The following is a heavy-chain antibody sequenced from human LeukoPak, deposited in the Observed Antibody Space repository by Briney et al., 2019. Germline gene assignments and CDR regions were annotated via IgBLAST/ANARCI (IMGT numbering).Heavy chain of an antibody. V-gene: IGHV4-34*01. D-gene: IGHD3-22*01. CDR2: INHSGST. J-gene: IGHJ6*02. Sequence: PSETLSLTCAVYGGSFSGYYWSWIRQPPGKGLERIGEINHSGSTNYNPSLKSRVTISVDTSKNQFSLKLSSVTAADTAVYYCARGGGYRSSGYWGRYGMDVWGQGTTVTVSS. CDR3: ARGGGYRSSGYWGRYGMDV. CDR1: GGSFSGYY.